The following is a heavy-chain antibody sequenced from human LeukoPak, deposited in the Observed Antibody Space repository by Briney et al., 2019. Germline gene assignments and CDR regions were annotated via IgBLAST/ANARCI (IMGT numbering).Heavy chain of an antibody. D-gene: IGHD2-2*01. J-gene: IGHJ4*02. CDR3: TASDHLYCSSSSCHFDY. CDR2: IQSKAYGGTT. CDR1: GFTFSSYW. V-gene: IGHV3-49*04. Sequence: GGSLRLSCAASGFTFSSYWMSWVRQAPGKGLEWVSFIQSKAYGGTTQYAASVRGRFTISRDDFKSIAYLQMNSLKTEDTAVYYCTASDHLYCSSSSCHFDYWGQGTLVTVSS.